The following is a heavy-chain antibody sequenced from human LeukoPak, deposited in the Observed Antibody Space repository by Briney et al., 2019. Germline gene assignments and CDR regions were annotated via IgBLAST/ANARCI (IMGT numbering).Heavy chain of an antibody. Sequence: GGSLRLSCAVSGFTFSSYAMSWVRQAPGKGLEWVSAISGSGGSTYYADSVKGRFTISRDNSKNTLYLQMNSLRAEDTAAYYCAKDGRLLGSSTSCFDVWGQGTLVTVSP. CDR1: GFTFSSYA. D-gene: IGHD2-2*01. J-gene: IGHJ4*02. V-gene: IGHV3-23*01. CDR2: ISGSGGST. CDR3: AKDGRLLGSSTSCFDV.